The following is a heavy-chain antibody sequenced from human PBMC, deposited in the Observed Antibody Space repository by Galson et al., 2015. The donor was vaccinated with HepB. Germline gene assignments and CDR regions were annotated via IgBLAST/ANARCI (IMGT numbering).Heavy chain of an antibody. J-gene: IGHJ4*02. CDR2: ITPLFGTA. Sequence: SCKASGGTFSRYTISWVRQAPGQGLEWMGGITPLFGTAKYTQRFQGRVTITADEPTSTVYMDLSGLRSEDTAVYYCAREGIAAAANPVDYWGQGTLVTVSS. CDR3: AREGIAAAANPVDY. V-gene: IGHV1-69*01. CDR1: GGTFSRYT. D-gene: IGHD6-13*01.